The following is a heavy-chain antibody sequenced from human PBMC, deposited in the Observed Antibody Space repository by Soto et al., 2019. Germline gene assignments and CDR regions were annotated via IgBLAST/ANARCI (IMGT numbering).Heavy chain of an antibody. V-gene: IGHV4-59*01. CDR1: GGSISSYY. Sequence: SETLSLTCTVSGGSISSYYWSWIRQPPGKGLEWIGYIYYSGNTNYNPSLKSRVSISVDTSKNQFSLKLSSVTAADTAVYYCARERAAVGRYYNGMDVWGQGTTVTVS. D-gene: IGHD6-13*01. J-gene: IGHJ6*02. CDR3: ARERAAVGRYYNGMDV. CDR2: IYYSGNT.